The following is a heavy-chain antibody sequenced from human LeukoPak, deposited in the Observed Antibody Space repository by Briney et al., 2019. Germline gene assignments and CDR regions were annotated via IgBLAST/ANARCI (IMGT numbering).Heavy chain of an antibody. CDR2: INHSGST. J-gene: IGHJ4*02. V-gene: IGHV4-34*01. D-gene: IGHD2-2*01. CDR3: ARGWDLGYCSSTSCSSLDY. CDR1: GGSFSGYY. Sequence: SETLSLTCAVYGGSFSGYYWSWIRQPPGKGLEWIGEINHSGSTNYNPSLKSRVTISVDTSKNQFSLKLSSVTAADTAVYYCARGWDLGYCSSTSCSSLDYWGQGTLVTVSS.